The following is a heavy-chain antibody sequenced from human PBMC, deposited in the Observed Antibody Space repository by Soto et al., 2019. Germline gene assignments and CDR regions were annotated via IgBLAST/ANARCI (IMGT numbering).Heavy chain of an antibody. J-gene: IGHJ5*02. CDR3: ARVVGVPAAIPWFDP. Sequence: SETLSLACTVSGGSISSGGYYWSWIRQHPGKGLEWIGYIYYSGSTYYNPSLKSRVTISVDTSKNQFSLKLSSVTAADTAVYYCARVVGVPAAIPWFDPWGQGTLVTVSS. CDR1: GGSISSGGYY. D-gene: IGHD2-2*02. V-gene: IGHV4-31*03. CDR2: IYYSGST.